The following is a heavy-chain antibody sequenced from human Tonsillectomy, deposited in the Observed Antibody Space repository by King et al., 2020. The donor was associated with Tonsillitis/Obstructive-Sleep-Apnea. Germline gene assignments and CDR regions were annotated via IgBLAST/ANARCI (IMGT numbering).Heavy chain of an antibody. CDR3: AKRGSSSSYYYYYYMDV. CDR2: ISGSGGST. Sequence: EVQLVESGGGLVQPGGSLRLSCAASGFTFSSYAMSWVRQAPGKGLEWVSAISGSGGSTYYADSVKGRFTISRDNSKNTLYLQMYSLRAEDTAVYYCAKRGSSSSYYYYYYMDVWGKGTTVTVSS. J-gene: IGHJ6*03. D-gene: IGHD3-10*01. V-gene: IGHV3-23*04. CDR1: GFTFSSYA.